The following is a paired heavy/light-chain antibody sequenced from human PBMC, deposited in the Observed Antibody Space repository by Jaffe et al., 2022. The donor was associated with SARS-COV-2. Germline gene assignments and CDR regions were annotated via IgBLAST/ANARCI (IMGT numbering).Heavy chain of an antibody. CDR2: ISGSGGST. CDR1: GFTFSSCD. J-gene: IGHJ5*01. V-gene: IGHV3-23*01. CDR3: ATAVTHQVCNCFDS. Sequence: EVQLLESGGGLVQPGGSLRLSCAASGFTFSSCDMSWVRQAPGKGLEWVSSISGSGGSTHYADSVKGRFTISRDNSKNTLYLQMNSLRAEDTAVYFCATAVTHQVCNCFDSWGQGTLVTVSS.
Light chain of an antibody. CDR3: QVWDSNSDHVV. Sequence: SYVLTQPPSVSVAPGQTARITCGGNNIGSKSVHWYQQKPGQAPVLVVYDDRDRPSGIPERFSGSNSGTTATLTISRVEVGDEADYYCQVWDSNSDHVVFGGGTKLTVL. CDR1: NIGSKS. V-gene: IGLV3-21*02. J-gene: IGLJ2*01. CDR2: DDR.